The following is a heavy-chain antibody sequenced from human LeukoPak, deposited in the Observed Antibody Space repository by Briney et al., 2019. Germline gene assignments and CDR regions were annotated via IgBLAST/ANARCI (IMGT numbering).Heavy chain of an antibody. D-gene: IGHD1-26*01. Sequence: TTGGSLRLSCAASGFTFSSYGMSWVRQAPGKGLEWVSSISSSSSYIYYADSVKGRFTISRDNAKNSLYLQMNSLRAEDTAVYYCARGAGATNFDYWGQGTLVTVSS. CDR3: ARGAGATNFDY. CDR2: ISSSSSYI. CDR1: GFTFSSYG. J-gene: IGHJ4*02. V-gene: IGHV3-21*01.